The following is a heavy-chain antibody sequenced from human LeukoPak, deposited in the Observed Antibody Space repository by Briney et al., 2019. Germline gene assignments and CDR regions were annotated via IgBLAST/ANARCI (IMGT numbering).Heavy chain of an antibody. V-gene: IGHV3-74*01. CDR3: ARGGDYKNDY. J-gene: IGHJ4*02. Sequence: PGGPLRLSCAASGFPFSSYWMNWVRQPPGKGLVWVSRINGAGSSISYADSVRGRVTISSNNTKNTLYLQMNNLRAKDTAVYYCARGGDYKNDYWGQGTLVTVSS. CDR2: INGAGSSI. CDR1: GFPFSSYW. D-gene: IGHD4-17*01.